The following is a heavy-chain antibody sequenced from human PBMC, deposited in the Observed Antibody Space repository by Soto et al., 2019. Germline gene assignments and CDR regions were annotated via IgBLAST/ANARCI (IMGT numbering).Heavy chain of an antibody. CDR1: GYTFTSYY. Sequence: QVQLVQSGAEVKKPGASVKVSCKASGYTFTSYYMHWVRQAPGQGLEWMGIINPSGGSTSYAQKFQGRVTMTRDTSTSTVYMELSSLRSEDTAVYYCAREEQQQVRGGGWFDPWGQGTLVTVSS. CDR3: AREEQQQVRGGGWFDP. D-gene: IGHD6-13*01. V-gene: IGHV1-46*01. J-gene: IGHJ5*02. CDR2: INPSGGST.